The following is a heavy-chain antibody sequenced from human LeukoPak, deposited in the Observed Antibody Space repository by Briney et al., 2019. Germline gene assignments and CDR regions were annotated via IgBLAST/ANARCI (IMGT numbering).Heavy chain of an antibody. V-gene: IGHV3-30*02. J-gene: IGHJ4*02. CDR1: GFTFSSYG. D-gene: IGHD3-16*01. Sequence: PGGSPRLSCAASGFTFSSYGMHWVRQAPGKGLEWVAFIRYDGNNKYYADSVKGRFTISRDNSKNTLYLQMNSLRPEDTAVYYCAKDWVFDYWGQGTLVTVSS. CDR3: AKDWVFDY. CDR2: IRYDGNNK.